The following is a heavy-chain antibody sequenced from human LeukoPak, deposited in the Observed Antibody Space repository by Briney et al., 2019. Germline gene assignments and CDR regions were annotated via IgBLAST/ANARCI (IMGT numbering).Heavy chain of an antibody. CDR2: IYYSGST. Sequence: SETLSLTCTVSGGSISSYYWSWIRQPPGKGLEWIGYIYYSGSTNYNPSLKSRVTISVDTSKNQFSLKLSSVTAADTAVYYCARSTPLDNWKPPYYYYYYMDVWGKGTTVTISS. J-gene: IGHJ6*03. D-gene: IGHD1-1*01. CDR3: ARSTPLDNWKPPYYYYYYMDV. V-gene: IGHV4-59*01. CDR1: GGSISSYY.